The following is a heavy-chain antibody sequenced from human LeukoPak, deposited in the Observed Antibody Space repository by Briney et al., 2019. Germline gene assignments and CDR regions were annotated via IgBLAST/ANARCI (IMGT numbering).Heavy chain of an antibody. V-gene: IGHV3-23*01. D-gene: IGHD1-26*01. CDR3: AKDPIFSGSYGVFDS. J-gene: IGHJ4*02. CDR2: IIDSGNSL. Sequence: GGSLRLSCAASRFTFNSYAMSWVRQAPGKGLEWVSTIIDSGNSLYYADSVEGRFTISRDNSKNTLYLQMNSLRAGDTAVYYCAKDPIFSGSYGVFDSWGQGTLVTVSS. CDR1: RFTFNSYA.